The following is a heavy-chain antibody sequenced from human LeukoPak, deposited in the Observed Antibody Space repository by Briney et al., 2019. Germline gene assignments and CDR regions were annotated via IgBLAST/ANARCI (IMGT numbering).Heavy chain of an antibody. CDR2: IEPSDSYT. D-gene: IGHD6-19*01. CDR3: AGAGIAVAVKAEYFQH. V-gene: IGHV5-10-1*01. CDR1: GYSFTSYW. J-gene: IGHJ1*01. Sequence: GESLKISCKGFGYSFTSYWISWVRQMPGKGLEWMGRIEPSDSYTNYSPSFQGPATISADKSISTAYLQWSSRKASDTAMYYCAGAGIAVAVKAEYFQHWGQGTLVTVSS.